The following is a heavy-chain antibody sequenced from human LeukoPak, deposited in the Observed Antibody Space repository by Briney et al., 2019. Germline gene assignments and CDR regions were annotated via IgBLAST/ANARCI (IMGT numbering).Heavy chain of an antibody. V-gene: IGHV4-59*08. CDR3: ARYGSGTYPRFDY. CDR1: GGSIRGYY. CDR2: IYYSGST. Sequence: SGTLSLTCTVSGGSIRGYYWSWIRQPPGKGLEWIGYIYYSGSTNYNPSLQSRVTISVDTSKNQFSLNLTSVTAADTAVYYCARYGSGTYPRFDYWGQGILVTVSS. D-gene: IGHD3-10*01. J-gene: IGHJ4*02.